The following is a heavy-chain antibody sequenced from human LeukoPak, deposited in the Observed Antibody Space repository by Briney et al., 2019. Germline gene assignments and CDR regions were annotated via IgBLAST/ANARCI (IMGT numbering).Heavy chain of an antibody. D-gene: IGHD3-22*01. Sequence: ASVKVSCKVSGYTLTELSMHWVRQAPGKGREWMGGFDPEDGETIYAQKFQGRVTMTEDTSTDTAYMELSSLRSEDTAVYYCATRPDYYDSSGYYFWGQGTLVTVSS. CDR3: ATRPDYYDSSGYYF. J-gene: IGHJ4*02. CDR2: FDPEDGET. CDR1: GYTLTELS. V-gene: IGHV1-24*01.